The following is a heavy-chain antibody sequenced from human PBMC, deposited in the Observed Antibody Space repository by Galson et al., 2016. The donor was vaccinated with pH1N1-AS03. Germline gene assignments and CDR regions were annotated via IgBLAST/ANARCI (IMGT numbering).Heavy chain of an antibody. Sequence: SLRLSCAASGFAFSDYTMHWVRQAPGKGLEWVAVTSYNGRNKYYTDSVQGRFSISRDNSKNILHLQMISLRDEDTAVYFCARSPSSAWHNFDYWGQGALVVVST. V-gene: IGHV3-30-3*02. J-gene: IGHJ4*02. CDR3: ARSPSSAWHNFDY. CDR2: TSYNGRNK. D-gene: IGHD6-19*01. CDR1: GFAFSDYT.